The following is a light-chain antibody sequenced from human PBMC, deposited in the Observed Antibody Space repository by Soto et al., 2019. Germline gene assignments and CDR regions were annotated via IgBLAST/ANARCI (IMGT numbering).Light chain of an antibody. Sequence: EIVLTQSPATLSLSPGERATLSCRASQSVSSYLAWYQQKPGQVPRLLIYGASTRATGIPARFSGSGSGTEFTLTISSLQSEDFAVYYCQHYNNWPRTFGQGTKVDIK. CDR3: QHYNNWPRT. CDR2: GAS. V-gene: IGKV3-15*01. J-gene: IGKJ1*01. CDR1: QSVSSY.